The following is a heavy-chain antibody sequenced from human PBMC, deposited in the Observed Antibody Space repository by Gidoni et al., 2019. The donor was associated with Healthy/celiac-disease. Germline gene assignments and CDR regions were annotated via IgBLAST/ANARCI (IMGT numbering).Heavy chain of an antibody. CDR1: GGPISSSNW. J-gene: IGHJ4*02. V-gene: IGHV4-4*02. CDR3: ARAGIAVAGTGDFDY. Sequence: QVQLQESGPGLVKPSGTLSLTCAVPGGPISSSNWWSWVRQPPGKGLEWIGEIYHSGSTNYNPSLKSRVTISVDKSKNQFSLKLSSVTAADTAVYYCARAGIAVAGTGDFDYWGQGTLVTVSS. CDR2: IYHSGST. D-gene: IGHD6-19*01.